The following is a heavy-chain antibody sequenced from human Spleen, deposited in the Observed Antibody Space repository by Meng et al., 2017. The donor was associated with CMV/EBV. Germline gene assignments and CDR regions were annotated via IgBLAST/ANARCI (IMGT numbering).Heavy chain of an antibody. CDR3: AKRAGTANFDY. V-gene: IGHV3-30-3*02. D-gene: IGHD1-1*01. J-gene: IGHJ4*02. CDR2: ISYDGSNK. Sequence: GESLKISCAASGFTFSSYAMHWVRQAPGKGLEWVAVISYDGSNKYYADSVKGRFTISRDNSKNTLYLQMNSLRAEDTAVYYCAKRAGTANFDYWGQGALVTVSS. CDR1: GFTFSSYA.